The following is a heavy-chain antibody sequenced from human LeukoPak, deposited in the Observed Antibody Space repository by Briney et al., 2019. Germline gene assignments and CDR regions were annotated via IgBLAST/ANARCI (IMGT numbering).Heavy chain of an antibody. J-gene: IGHJ4*02. V-gene: IGHV3-74*01. CDR3: ARFNGYYDSFDY. CDR2: INSDGSST. Sequence: GGSLRLSCAASVFIFSNYWMHWVRHAPGKGLVWVSRINSDGSSTSYADSVKGRFTISRDNAKNTLYLQMNSLRAEDTAVYYCARFNGYYDSFDYWGQGTLVTVSS. CDR1: VFIFSNYW. D-gene: IGHD3-22*01.